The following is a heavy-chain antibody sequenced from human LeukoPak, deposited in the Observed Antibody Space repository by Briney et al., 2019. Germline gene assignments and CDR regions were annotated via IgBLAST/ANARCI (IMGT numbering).Heavy chain of an antibody. V-gene: IGHV3-21*04. D-gene: IGHD6-19*01. CDR1: GFTFSSYS. CDR3: AKGGPVAADPRYFQH. CDR2: ISSSSSYI. Sequence: GSLRLSCAASGFTFSSYSMNWVRQAPGKGLEWVSSISSSSSYIYYADSVKGRFTISRDNSKNTLYLQMNSLRAEDTAVYYCAKGGPVAADPRYFQHWGQGTLVTVSS. J-gene: IGHJ1*01.